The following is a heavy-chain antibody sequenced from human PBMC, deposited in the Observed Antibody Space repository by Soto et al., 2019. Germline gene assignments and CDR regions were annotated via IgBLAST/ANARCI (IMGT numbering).Heavy chain of an antibody. V-gene: IGHV4-34*01. Sequence: PGGSLRLSCAASGFTFSSYAMSWIRQSPGKGLEWIGEINHSGSTNYNPSLKSRVTILIDAPKNQFSLKMSSVTAADTAVYYCARSPYMDVWGKGTTVTVSS. CDR3: ARSPYMDV. CDR1: GFTFSSYA. CDR2: INHSGST. J-gene: IGHJ6*03.